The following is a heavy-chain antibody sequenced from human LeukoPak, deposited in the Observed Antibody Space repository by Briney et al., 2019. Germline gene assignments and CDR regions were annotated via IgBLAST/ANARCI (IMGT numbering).Heavy chain of an antibody. J-gene: IGHJ4*02. CDR3: AAPYSSTWFDY. CDR1: GFTFTSRSA. D-gene: IGHD6-13*01. V-gene: IGHV1-58*01. CDR2: IVVGSDNT. Sequence: SVKVSCKASGFTFTSRSAVQWVRQARGQRLEWIGWIVVGSDNTNYAQKFQERVTITRDMSTSTAYMELSSLRSEDTAVYYYAAPYSSTWFDYWGQGTLVTVSS.